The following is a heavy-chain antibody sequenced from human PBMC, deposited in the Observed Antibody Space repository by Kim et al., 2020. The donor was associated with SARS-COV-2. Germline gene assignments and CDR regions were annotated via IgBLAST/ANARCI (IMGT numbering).Heavy chain of an antibody. J-gene: IGHJ3*02. CDR2: INHSGST. Sequence: SETLSLTCAVYGGSFSGYYWSWIRQPPGKGLEWIGEINHSGSTNYNPSLKSRVTISVDTSKNQFSLKLSSVTAADTAVYYCARMNPVVVVASYAFDIWGQGTMVTVSS. CDR3: ARMNPVVVVASYAFDI. CDR1: GGSFSGYY. D-gene: IGHD2-15*01. V-gene: IGHV4-34*01.